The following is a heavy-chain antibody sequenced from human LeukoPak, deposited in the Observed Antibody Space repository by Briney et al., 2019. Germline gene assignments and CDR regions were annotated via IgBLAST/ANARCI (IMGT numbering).Heavy chain of an antibody. CDR3: ARLGAGPTYYDFWGGYSSFYFDY. CDR1: GGSTSGGNYY. V-gene: IGHV4-39*02. J-gene: IGHJ4*02. CDR2: ISSSGNT. Sequence: SETLSLTCIVSGGSTSGGNYYWGWIRRPPGKGLEWIGGISSSGNTYYNPSLKSRITISIDTSKNHFSLKLSSVTAADTAVYYCARLGAGPTYYDFWGGYSSFYFDYWGQGTLVTVSS. D-gene: IGHD3-3*01.